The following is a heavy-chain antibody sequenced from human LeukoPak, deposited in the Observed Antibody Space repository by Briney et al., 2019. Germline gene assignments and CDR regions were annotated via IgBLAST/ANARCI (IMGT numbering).Heavy chain of an antibody. CDR3: ARGIRHSGPRDAFDI. Sequence: SETLSLTCTVSGGSISSSSYYWGWIRQPPGKGLEWIGSIYYSGSTYYNPSLKSRVTISVDTSKNQFSLKLSSVTAADTAVYYCARGIRHSGPRDAFDIWGQGTMVTVSS. CDR2: IYYSGST. D-gene: IGHD5-12*01. J-gene: IGHJ3*02. V-gene: IGHV4-39*07. CDR1: GGSISSSSYY.